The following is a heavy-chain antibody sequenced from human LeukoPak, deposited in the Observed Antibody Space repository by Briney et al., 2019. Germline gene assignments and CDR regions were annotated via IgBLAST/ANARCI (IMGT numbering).Heavy chain of an antibody. J-gene: IGHJ4*02. Sequence: GGSLRLSCAASGFTFSSYWMSWVRQAPGKGLEWVATIKYDGSDKYYVDSVRGRFTISRDNAKNSLYLQMNSLSGEDTAVYYCARGEMATSYFDYWGQGTLVTVSS. CDR3: ARGEMATSYFDY. CDR2: IKYDGSDK. CDR1: GFTFSSYW. V-gene: IGHV3-7*01. D-gene: IGHD5-24*01.